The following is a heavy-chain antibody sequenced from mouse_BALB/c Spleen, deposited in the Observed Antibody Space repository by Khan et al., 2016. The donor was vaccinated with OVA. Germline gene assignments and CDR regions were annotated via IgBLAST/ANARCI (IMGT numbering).Heavy chain of an antibody. CDR1: GYIFTSYW. D-gene: IGHD3-2*02. J-gene: IGHJ2*01. Sequence: VQLQESGAELVRPGASVKLSCKTSGYIFTSYWIHWVKQRSGQGLEWIARIYPGTDNSYYNEKFKDKATLTADKSSSTAYMQLSSLKSEDSDVSFCAREEALYHFDHWGQGTTLTVSS. CDR3: AREEALYHFDH. V-gene: IGHV1S132*01. CDR2: IYPGTDNS.